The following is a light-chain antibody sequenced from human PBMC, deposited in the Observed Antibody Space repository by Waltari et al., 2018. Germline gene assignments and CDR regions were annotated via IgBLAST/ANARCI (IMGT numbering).Light chain of an antibody. V-gene: IGKV3-15*01. CDR1: QSVSSS. J-gene: IGKJ1*01. CDR3: QQYNNWPLL. Sequence: EIVMTQSPATLSVSPGERVTFSCRASQSVSSSLAWYQQKAGQAHRLLFYGASIRATGIPARFSGSVSGKECTRTINSMQSEDFAVYYCQQYNNWPLLFGQGTKVEIK. CDR2: GAS.